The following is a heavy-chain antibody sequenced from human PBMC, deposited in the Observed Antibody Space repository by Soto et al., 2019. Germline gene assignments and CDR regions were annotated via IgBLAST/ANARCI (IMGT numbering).Heavy chain of an antibody. Sequence: GGSLSLSCAASGFTFSSYGMHWVRQAPGKGLEWVAVIWYDGSNKYYADSVKGRFTISRDNSKNTLYLQMNSLRAEDTAVYYCARDHRITGTTRYFDYWGQGTLVTVSS. CDR2: IWYDGSNK. V-gene: IGHV3-33*01. D-gene: IGHD1-7*01. CDR1: GFTFSSYG. J-gene: IGHJ4*02. CDR3: ARDHRITGTTRYFDY.